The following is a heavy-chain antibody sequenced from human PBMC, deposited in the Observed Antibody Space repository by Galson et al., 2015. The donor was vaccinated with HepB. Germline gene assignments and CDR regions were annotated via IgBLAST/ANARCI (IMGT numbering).Heavy chain of an antibody. V-gene: IGHV5-10-1*03. CDR3: ARHPFIGYCSSTSCYGAFDI. Sequence: GAAPKKPGESPWIPCKGSGYSFTRYWISWVRQTPGKGLERMGRLAPSDSYTNFSPSCQGHVTISADKSMSTAYLQWSSLKASDTAMYCCARHPFIGYCSSTSCYGAFDIWGQGTMVTVSS. CDR1: GYSFTRYW. J-gene: IGHJ3*02. CDR2: LAPSDSYT. D-gene: IGHD2-2*01.